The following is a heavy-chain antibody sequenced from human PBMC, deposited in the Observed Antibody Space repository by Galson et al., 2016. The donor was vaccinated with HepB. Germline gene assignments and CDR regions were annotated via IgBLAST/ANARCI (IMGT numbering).Heavy chain of an antibody. CDR3: VSQVYGDFGT. D-gene: IGHD4-17*01. V-gene: IGHV3-30*03. CDR1: GVIFSNHA. Sequence: SLRLSCAASGVIFSNHAMHWVRQAPGQGLEWVAVTSSDGSNKYYVDSVKGRFAISRDNSKNTLYLQMNSLRADDTAVYYCVSQVYGDFGTWGQGTLVTVSS. CDR2: TSSDGSNK. J-gene: IGHJ5*02.